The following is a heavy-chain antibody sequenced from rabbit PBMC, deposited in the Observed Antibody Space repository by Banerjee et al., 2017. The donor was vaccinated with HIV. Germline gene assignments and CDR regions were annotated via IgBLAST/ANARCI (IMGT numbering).Heavy chain of an antibody. Sequence: SLEESGGGLVQPEGSLTLTCKVSGFSFSSSYDMCWVRQAPGKGLEWIAYIYPDYGSIYYASWVNGRFTISLDNAQTTVTLQMTSLTVADTATYFCARDAGSSYDQYDLWGPGTLVTVS. CDR3: ARDAGSSYDQYDL. V-gene: IGHV1S40*01. CDR2: IYPDYGSI. J-gene: IGHJ4*01. D-gene: IGHD8-1*01. CDR1: GFSFSSSYD.